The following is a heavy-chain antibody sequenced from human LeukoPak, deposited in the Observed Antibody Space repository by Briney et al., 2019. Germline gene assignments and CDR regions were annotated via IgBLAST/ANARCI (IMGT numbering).Heavy chain of an antibody. D-gene: IGHD3-16*02. J-gene: IGHJ3*02. V-gene: IGHV4-59*08. CDR2: IYYSGST. Sequence: SETLSLTCTVSGGSISSYYWSWIRQPPGKGLERIGYIYYSGSTNYNPSLKSRVTISVDTSKNQFSLKLSSVTAADTAVYYCARSYVYVWGSYRPLAFDIWGQGTMVTVSS. CDR1: GGSISSYY. CDR3: ARSYVYVWGSYRPLAFDI.